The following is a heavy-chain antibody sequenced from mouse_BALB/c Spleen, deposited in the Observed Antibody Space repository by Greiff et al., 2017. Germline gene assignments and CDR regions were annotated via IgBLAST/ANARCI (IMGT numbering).Heavy chain of an antibody. J-gene: IGHJ1*01. CDR2: IYPGNSDT. V-gene: IGHV1-5*01. CDR3: TRRYYGNYWYFDV. D-gene: IGHD2-1*01. CDR1: GYSFTSYW. Sequence: EVQLQQSGTVLARPGASVKMSCKASGYSFTSYWMHWVKQRPGQGLEWIGAIYPGNSDTSYNQKFKGKAKLTAVTSASTAYMELSSLTNEDSAVYYCTRRYYGNYWYFDVWGAGTTVTVSS.